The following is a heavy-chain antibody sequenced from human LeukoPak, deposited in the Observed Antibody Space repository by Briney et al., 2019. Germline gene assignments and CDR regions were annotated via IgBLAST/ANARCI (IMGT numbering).Heavy chain of an antibody. Sequence: ASVKVSCKASGYTFTGYYMHWVRQAPGQGLEWMGWINPNSGGTNYAQKFQGRVTMTRDTSISTAYMELSRLRSDDTAVYYCARIGTIFGVVTVNYMDVWGKGTTVTVSS. D-gene: IGHD3-3*01. J-gene: IGHJ6*03. CDR3: ARIGTIFGVVTVNYMDV. CDR1: GYTFTGYY. V-gene: IGHV1-2*02. CDR2: INPNSGGT.